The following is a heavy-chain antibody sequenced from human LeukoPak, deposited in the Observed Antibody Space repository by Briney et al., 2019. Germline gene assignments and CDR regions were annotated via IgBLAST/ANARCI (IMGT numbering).Heavy chain of an antibody. CDR2: INHSGST. V-gene: IGHV4-34*01. CDR3: ARGTVTLTY. J-gene: IGHJ4*02. Sequence: KTSETLSLTCAVHGGSFSGYYWNWIRQPPGKGLEWIGEINHSGSTNYNPSLQSRVTMSIDTSKNHFSLQLTSVTAADTAMYYCARGTVTLTYWGQGTLVTVSS. D-gene: IGHD4-17*01. CDR1: GGSFSGYY.